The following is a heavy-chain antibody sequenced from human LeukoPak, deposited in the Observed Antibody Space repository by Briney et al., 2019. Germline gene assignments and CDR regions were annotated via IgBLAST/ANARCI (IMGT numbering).Heavy chain of an antibody. V-gene: IGHV3-53*01. J-gene: IGHJ4*02. CDR3: ARAGYSYGRGYFDY. CDR2: VYSGGDT. D-gene: IGHD5-18*01. Sequence: GGSLRLSCVGSGFIVSNNYMSWVHQAPGKGLEWVSVVYSGGDTYYADFVMGRFTISRDKSKNTLFLQMNNLRAEDTAVYYCARAGYSYGRGYFDYWGQGTLVTVSS. CDR1: GFIVSNNY.